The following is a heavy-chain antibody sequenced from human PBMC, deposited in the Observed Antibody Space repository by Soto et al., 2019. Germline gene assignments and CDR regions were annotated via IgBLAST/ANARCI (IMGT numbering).Heavy chain of an antibody. V-gene: IGHV3-74*01. CDR3: AREEFRQMMPVPGTGGFDP. J-gene: IGHJ5*02. CDR1: GFTFSSYW. CDR2: INSDGSST. D-gene: IGHD6-19*01. Sequence: GGSLRLSCAASGFTFSSYWMHWVRQAPGKGLVWVSRINSDGSSTSYADSVKGRFTISRDNAKNTLYLQWSSLEASDTATYYCAREEFRQMMPVPGTGGFDPWGQGTLVTVSS.